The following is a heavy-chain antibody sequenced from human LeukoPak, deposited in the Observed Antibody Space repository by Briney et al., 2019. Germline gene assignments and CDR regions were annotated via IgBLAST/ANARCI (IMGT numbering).Heavy chain of an antibody. J-gene: IGHJ4*02. CDR1: GGSISSGSYY. CDR2: IYTSGST. CDR3: AREGPEGYYYDSSGYPNIDY. V-gene: IGHV4-61*02. Sequence: SETLSLTCTVSGGSISSGSYYWSWIRQPAGKGLEWIVRIYTSGSTNYNPSLKSRVTISVNTTKNQFSLKLSSVTAADTAVYYCAREGPEGYYYDSSGYPNIDYWGQGTLVTVSS. D-gene: IGHD3-22*01.